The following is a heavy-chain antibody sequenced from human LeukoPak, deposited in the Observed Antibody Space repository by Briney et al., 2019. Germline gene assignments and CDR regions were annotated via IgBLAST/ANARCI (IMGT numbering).Heavy chain of an antibody. CDR3: AKDLLDIVRATRTKNWFDP. CDR2: ISGSGGNT. V-gene: IGHV3-23*01. Sequence: GGSLRLSCAASGFTFSSYAMSWVRQAPGKGLEWVAAISGSGGNTYYADSVKGRFTISRDNSENALYLHMNSLRAEDTALYYCAKDLLDIVRATRTKNWFDPWGQGTLVTVSS. D-gene: IGHD1-26*01. CDR1: GFTFSSYA. J-gene: IGHJ5*02.